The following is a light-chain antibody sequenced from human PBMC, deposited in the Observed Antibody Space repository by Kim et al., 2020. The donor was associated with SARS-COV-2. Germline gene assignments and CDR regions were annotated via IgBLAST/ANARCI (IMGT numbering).Light chain of an antibody. Sequence: EIVLTQSPATLSLSPGERATLSCRATQSVTAYLGWYQQKRGQAPRLLIYGASNRATGIPARFSGSGSETEFTLTISSLEPEDFAVYYCQKRKTFGGGNKVDIK. CDR2: GAS. CDR1: QSVTAY. J-gene: IGKJ4*01. V-gene: IGKV3-11*01. CDR3: QKRKT.